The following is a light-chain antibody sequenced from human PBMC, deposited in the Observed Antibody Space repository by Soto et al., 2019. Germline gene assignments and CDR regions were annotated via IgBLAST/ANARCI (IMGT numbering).Light chain of an antibody. J-gene: IGKJ2*01. CDR2: DAS. CDR1: QDISNY. CDR3: QQYDNLPSYT. Sequence: DIQMTQSPSSLSASVGDSVTITCQASQDISNYLNWYQQKPGKAPKLLIYDASNLETGVPSRFSGSGSGTDFTSTISSLQPEDIATYYCQQYDNLPSYTFGQGTKLEIK. V-gene: IGKV1-33*01.